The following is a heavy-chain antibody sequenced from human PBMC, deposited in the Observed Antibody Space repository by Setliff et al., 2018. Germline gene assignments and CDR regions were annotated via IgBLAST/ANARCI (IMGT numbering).Heavy chain of an antibody. J-gene: IGHJ4*02. D-gene: IGHD1-26*01. CDR1: GISLSGRY. V-gene: IGHV3-20*04. CDR3: ARSAGGSVTGDFDY. Sequence: LSLSCAGSGISLSGRYMHWVRQAPGKGPLWICRINYGGSTGYADSVKGRFTISRDNAKNSLYLQMNSLRAEDTALYYCARSAGGSVTGDFDYWGQGTLVTVSS. CDR2: INYGGST.